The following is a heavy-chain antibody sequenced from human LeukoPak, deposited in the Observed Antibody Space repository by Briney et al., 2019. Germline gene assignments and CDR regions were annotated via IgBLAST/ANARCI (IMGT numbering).Heavy chain of an antibody. D-gene: IGHD6-13*01. CDR3: ASSFIAAGGQHYFDS. CDR2: ISYGGSNR. CDR1: GFTFSSYA. Sequence: HPGGSLRLSCAASGFTFSSYAMHWVRQAPGKGLGWVALISYGGSNRYYADSVKGRFTISRDNSKNTLYLQMNSLRVEDTAVYYCASSFIAAGGQHYFDSWGQGTLVTVSS. J-gene: IGHJ4*02. V-gene: IGHV3-30-3*01.